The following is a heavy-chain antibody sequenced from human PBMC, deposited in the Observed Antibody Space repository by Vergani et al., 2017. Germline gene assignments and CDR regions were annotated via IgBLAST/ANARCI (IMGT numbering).Heavy chain of an antibody. V-gene: IGHV5-51*03. D-gene: IGHD3/OR15-3a*01. CDR1: GYSLSRNW. J-gene: IGHJ6*03. CDR2: IYPGNSET. CDR3: ARVYCRGMSCAGTDYFYHIDV. Sequence: EVQLEQSGAAVKKPGESLEISCKGSGYSLSRNWIAWARERPGQGLEWMGMIYPGNSETRNNPSFRGQVTMSVAKSISTAYLQWSSLKASDSAMYYCARVYCRGMSCAGTDYFYHIDVWGKGTTVTVS.